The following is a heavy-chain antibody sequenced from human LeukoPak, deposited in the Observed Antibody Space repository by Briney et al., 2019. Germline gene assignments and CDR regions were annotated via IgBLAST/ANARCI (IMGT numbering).Heavy chain of an antibody. V-gene: IGHV3-49*04. D-gene: IGHD2-2*01. CDR2: IRSEAYGGTT. CDR1: GFTFGDYA. Sequence: GGSLRLSCTASGFTFGDYAMSWVRQAPGKGLEWVGFIRSEAYGGTTEYAASVKGRFTISRDDSKSIAYLQMNSLKTEDTAVYYRNSAWGLGPAAMDYLGQGTLVTVSS. CDR3: NSAWGLGPAAMDY. J-gene: IGHJ4*02.